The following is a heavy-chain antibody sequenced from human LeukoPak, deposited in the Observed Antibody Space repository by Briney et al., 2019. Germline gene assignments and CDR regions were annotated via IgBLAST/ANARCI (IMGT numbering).Heavy chain of an antibody. Sequence: KSSETLSLTCTVSSGSISNYYWNWIRQPAGKGLEWIGRVYNSGSTNYNPSLKSRVTMSVGTSKNQFYLNLRSVPAAAPAVYYCSGVANYRSGERLDYWGQGTLVTVCS. CDR3: SGVANYRSGERLDY. CDR2: VYNSGST. J-gene: IGHJ4*02. D-gene: IGHD4/OR15-4a*01. V-gene: IGHV4-4*07. CDR1: SGSISNYY.